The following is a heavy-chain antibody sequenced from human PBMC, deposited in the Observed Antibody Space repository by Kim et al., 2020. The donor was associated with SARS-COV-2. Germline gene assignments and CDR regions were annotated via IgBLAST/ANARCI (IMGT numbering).Heavy chain of an antibody. Sequence: GGSLRLSCAASGFTFSSYAMSWVRQAPGKGLEWVSAISGSGGSTYYADSVKGRFTISRDNSKNTLYLQMNSLRAEDTAVYYCAKVKKSTNSGWGEVFDYWGQGTLVTVSS. V-gene: IGHV3-23*01. CDR2: ISGSGGST. CDR1: GFTFSSYA. J-gene: IGHJ4*02. D-gene: IGHD3-22*01. CDR3: AKVKKSTNSGWGEVFDY.